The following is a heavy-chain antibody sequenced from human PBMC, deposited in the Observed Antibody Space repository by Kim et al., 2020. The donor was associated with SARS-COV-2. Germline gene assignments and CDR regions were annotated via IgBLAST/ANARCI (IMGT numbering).Heavy chain of an antibody. CDR3: ARPICTAARCYLYF. Sequence: GGSLRLSCAASGVTFSTSAIHWVRQAPGKGLEWVGVISSDGNHKYYGDSMRGRFTISRDNSKNAVYLQMNSVRADDTAVYYCARPICTAARCYLYF. CDR2: ISSDGNHK. V-gene: IGHV3-30*04. J-gene: IGHJ2*01. D-gene: IGHD2-15*01. CDR1: GVTFSTSA.